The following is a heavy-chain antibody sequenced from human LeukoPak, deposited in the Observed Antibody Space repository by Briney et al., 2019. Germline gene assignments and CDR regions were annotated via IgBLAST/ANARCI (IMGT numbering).Heavy chain of an antibody. CDR2: ISSSSSYI. CDR1: GFTFSSYS. CDR3: ARGGQLGDYFDY. D-gene: IGHD6-6*01. V-gene: IGHV3-21*01. Sequence: GGSLRLSCAASGFTFSSYSMNWVRQAPGKGLEWVSSISSSSSYIYYADSVKGRFTISRDNAKNSLYLQMNSLRAEDTAVYYCARGGQLGDYFDYWGQGTLVTVSS. J-gene: IGHJ4*02.